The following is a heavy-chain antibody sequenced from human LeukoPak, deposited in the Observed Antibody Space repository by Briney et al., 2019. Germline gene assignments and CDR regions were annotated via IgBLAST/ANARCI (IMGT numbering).Heavy chain of an antibody. J-gene: IGHJ4*02. V-gene: IGHV3-20*04. CDR2: INWNGGST. CDR3: AREDPEELELRRVFDY. CDR1: GFTFDDYG. D-gene: IGHD1-7*01. Sequence: GGSLRLSCAASGFTFDDYGMSWVRQAPGKGLEWVSGINWNGGSTGYADSVKGRFTISRDNAKNSLYLQMNSLRAEDTALYYCAREDPEELELRRVFDYWGQGTLVTVSS.